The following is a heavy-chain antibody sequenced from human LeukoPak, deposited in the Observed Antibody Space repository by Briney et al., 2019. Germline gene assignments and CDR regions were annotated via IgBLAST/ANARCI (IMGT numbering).Heavy chain of an antibody. J-gene: IGHJ5*02. CDR1: GFTFSHHA. CDR3: AKSMTTTNVVWFDP. D-gene: IGHD2-8*01. CDR2: IIGDGSNT. Sequence: PGGSLRLSCAASGFTFSHHAMSWARQSLGKRLEWVSVIIGDGSNTYCADSVKGRFTISRDNSNNMLYLQMNSLRGEDTAVYYCAKSMTTTNVVWFDPWGQGTLVTVSS. V-gene: IGHV3-23*01.